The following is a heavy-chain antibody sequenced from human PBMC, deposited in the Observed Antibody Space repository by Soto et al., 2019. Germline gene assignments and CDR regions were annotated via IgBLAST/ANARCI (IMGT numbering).Heavy chain of an antibody. V-gene: IGHV4-39*01. CDR2: IYYSGST. J-gene: IGHJ4*02. D-gene: IGHD2-2*01. CDR1: GGSISSSSYY. CDR3: ARVPIVVVPAAPDY. Sequence: PSETLSLTCTVSGGSISSSSYYWGWIRQPPGKGLEWIGSIYYSGSTYYNPSLKSRVTISVDTSKNQFSLKLSSVTAADTAVYYCARVPIVVVPAAPDYWGQGTLVTVSS.